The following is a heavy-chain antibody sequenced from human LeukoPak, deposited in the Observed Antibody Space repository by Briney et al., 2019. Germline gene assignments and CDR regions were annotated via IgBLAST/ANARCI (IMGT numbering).Heavy chain of an antibody. CDR3: ARDRPNLYDVLTGFDH. CDR2: ISAYNGNT. D-gene: IGHD3-9*01. V-gene: IGHV1-18*01. J-gene: IGHJ4*02. Sequence: ASVRVSCKASGYTFTSYGITWVRQAPGQGLEWMGWISAYNGNTNYAQKLRGRITMTTDTSTSTAYMELRSLSSDDTAVYYCARDRPNLYDVLTGFDHWGQGNLVTVSS. CDR1: GYTFTSYG.